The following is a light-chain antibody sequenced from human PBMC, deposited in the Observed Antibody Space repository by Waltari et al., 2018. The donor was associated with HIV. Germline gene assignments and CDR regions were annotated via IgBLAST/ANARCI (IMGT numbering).Light chain of an antibody. CDR3: VSYTSSSTLI. V-gene: IGLV2-14*01. J-gene: IGLJ2*01. Sequence: QSALTQPASVSGSPGQSITIYCPGTSSAIGGFFYFSGYQQHSGKPPKLMIYEASNRPSGVSDRFSGSKSGNTASLTISGLQAEDEADYYCVSYTSSSTLILGGGTKVTVL. CDR1: SSAIGGFFY. CDR2: EAS.